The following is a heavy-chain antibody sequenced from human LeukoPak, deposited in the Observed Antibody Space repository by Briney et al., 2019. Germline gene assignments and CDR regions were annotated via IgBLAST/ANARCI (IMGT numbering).Heavy chain of an antibody. V-gene: IGHV4-39*01. Sequence: SETLSLTCTVSGGSISSSSYYWGWIRRPPGKGLEWIGSIYYSGSTYYNPSLKSRVTISVDTSKNQFSLKLSSVTAADTAVYYCASYVPYYDFWSGYSHYFDYWGQGTLVTVSS. CDR1: GGSISSSSYY. J-gene: IGHJ4*02. D-gene: IGHD3-3*01. CDR3: ASYVPYYDFWSGYSHYFDY. CDR2: IYYSGST.